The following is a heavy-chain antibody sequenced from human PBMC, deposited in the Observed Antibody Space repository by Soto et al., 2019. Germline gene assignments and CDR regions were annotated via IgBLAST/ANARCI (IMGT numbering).Heavy chain of an antibody. V-gene: IGHV1-69*02. J-gene: IGHJ3*02. CDR1: GGTFSPYS. CDR2: IIPVLGLA. Sequence: QVQLVQSGAEVKKPGSSVKVSCKASGGTFSPYSITWVRQAPGQGPEWMGRIIPVLGLANYAQKFHGRVTITADKSTSTAYMELSSLRSEDTAVYYCAKEAYCSAGSCLDDAFDIWGQGTMVTVSS. D-gene: IGHD2-15*01. CDR3: AKEAYCSAGSCLDDAFDI.